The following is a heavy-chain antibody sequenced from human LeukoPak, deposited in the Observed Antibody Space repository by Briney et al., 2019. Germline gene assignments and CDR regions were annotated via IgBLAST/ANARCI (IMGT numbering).Heavy chain of an antibody. CDR1: GFTFSSNY. Sequence: PGGSLRLSCAASGFTFSSNYMSWVRQAPGKGLEWVSVIYSGGSTYYADSVKGRFTISRDNSKNTLYLQMNSLRAEDTAVYYCAKDGGYCSSTSCYYYYYYGMDVWGQGTTVTVSS. J-gene: IGHJ6*02. V-gene: IGHV3-53*01. D-gene: IGHD2-2*01. CDR2: IYSGGST. CDR3: AKDGGYCSSTSCYYYYYYGMDV.